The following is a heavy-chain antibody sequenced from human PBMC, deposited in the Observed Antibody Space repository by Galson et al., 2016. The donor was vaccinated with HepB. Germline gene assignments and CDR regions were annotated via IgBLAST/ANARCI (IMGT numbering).Heavy chain of an antibody. Sequence: SLILSCAASGFSFSSYWMSWVRQAPGKGLEWVANIRQDGAESFYLGSVRGRFTISRDNAKNSVYLEVNSLRSDDTAVYYCARFGCTSCYDFYYYGMDVWGQGTTVTVSS. J-gene: IGHJ6*02. CDR1: GFSFSSYW. CDR2: IRQDGAES. V-gene: IGHV3-7*01. D-gene: IGHD2-2*01. CDR3: ARFGCTSCYDFYYYGMDV.